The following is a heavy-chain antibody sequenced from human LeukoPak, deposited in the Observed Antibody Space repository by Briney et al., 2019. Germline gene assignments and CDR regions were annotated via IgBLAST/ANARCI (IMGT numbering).Heavy chain of an antibody. J-gene: IGHJ3*01. CDR3: ARGFRAFDF. Sequence: GGSLRLSCAASGFTFSSYGMHWVRQAPGKGLEWVAVIWYDGSNKYFADSVKGRFTISRDNTKNSLYLQMNSLRAEDTAVYYCARGFRAFDFWAQGTVVTVSS. CDR1: GFTFSSYG. V-gene: IGHV3-33*01. CDR2: IWYDGSNK.